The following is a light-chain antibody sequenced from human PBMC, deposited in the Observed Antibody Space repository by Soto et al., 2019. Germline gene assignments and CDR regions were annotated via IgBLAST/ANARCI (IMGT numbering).Light chain of an antibody. CDR1: QYISTW. CDR2: KAS. CDR3: QQYDSYPWT. Sequence: DIQMTQSPSTLSASVGDRVTLTCRASQYISTWLAWYQQKPGKAPKLLIYKASDLQSGVPSRFSGSGSGTEFTLTISSLQPDDFATYYCQQYDSYPWTFGRGTDVE. V-gene: IGKV1-5*03. J-gene: IGKJ1*01.